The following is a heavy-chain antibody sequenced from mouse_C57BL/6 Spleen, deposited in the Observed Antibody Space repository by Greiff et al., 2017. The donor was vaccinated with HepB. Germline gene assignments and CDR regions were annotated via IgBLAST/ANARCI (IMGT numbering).Heavy chain of an antibody. Sequence: VQLQQSGPELVKPGASVKISCKASGYTFTDYYMNWVKQSHGKSLEWIGDINPNNGGTSYNQKFKGKATLTVDKSSSTAYMELRSLTSEDSAVYYCARWGTGTYAMDYWGQGTSVTVSS. V-gene: IGHV1-26*01. D-gene: IGHD4-1*01. CDR3: ARWGTGTYAMDY. CDR1: GYTFTDYY. J-gene: IGHJ4*01. CDR2: INPNNGGT.